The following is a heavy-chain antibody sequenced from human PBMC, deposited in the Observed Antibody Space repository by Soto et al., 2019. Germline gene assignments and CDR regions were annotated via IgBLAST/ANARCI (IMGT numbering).Heavy chain of an antibody. CDR3: ANDGSSLRLFCNGLDV. J-gene: IGHJ6*02. D-gene: IGHD1-26*01. CDR2: ISGSGGST. Sequence: EVQLLESGGGLVQPGGSLRLSCAASGFTFTNYAMSWVRQAPGKGLEWVSVISGSGGSTYYADSVKGQFTISRDNSENTRCLQMNRLRVEDMAVYYCANDGSSLRLFCNGLDVWGQGTTVTVSS. CDR1: GFTFTNYA. V-gene: IGHV3-23*01.